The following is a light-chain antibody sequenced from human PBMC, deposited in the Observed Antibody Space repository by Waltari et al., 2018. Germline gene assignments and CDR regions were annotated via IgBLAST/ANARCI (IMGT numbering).Light chain of an antibody. CDR2: KAS. J-gene: IGKJ2*01. CDR1: QSISSW. Sequence: DIQITQSPSTLSASVGHRVTSTCRASQSISSWFAWYQQKPGKAPKFLIYKASSLQSGVPSRFSGGGSGTEFTLTISSLQPDDFATYYCQQYNDFPYTFGQGTKLEIK. CDR3: QQYNDFPYT. V-gene: IGKV1-5*03.